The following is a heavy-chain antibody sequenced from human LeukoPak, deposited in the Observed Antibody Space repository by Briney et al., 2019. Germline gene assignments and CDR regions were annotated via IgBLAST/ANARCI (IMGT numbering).Heavy chain of an antibody. CDR2: ISWNSGNI. CDR3: AKDLGGYCSGGNCYGAHYYYYYGMDV. Sequence: PGGSLRLSCAASGFTFDNYAMHWVRQAPGKGLEWVSGISWNSGNIGYADSVKGRFTISRDNAKNSLYLQMSSLRAEDTALYYCAKDLGGYCSGGNCYGAHYYYYYGMDVWGQGTTVTVSS. CDR1: GFTFDNYA. V-gene: IGHV3-9*01. D-gene: IGHD2-15*01. J-gene: IGHJ6*02.